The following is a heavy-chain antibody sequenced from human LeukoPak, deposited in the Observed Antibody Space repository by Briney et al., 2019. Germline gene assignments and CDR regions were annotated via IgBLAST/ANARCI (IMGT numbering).Heavy chain of an antibody. CDR1: GGSISSYY. V-gene: IGHV4-4*07. Sequence: KASETLSLTCTVSGGSISSYYWSWIRQPAGKGLEWIGRIYTSGSTNYNPSLKSRVTMSVDTSKNQFSLKLSSVTAADTAVYYCARDRLLWFGEDNWFDPWGQGTLVTVSS. CDR2: IYTSGST. J-gene: IGHJ5*02. CDR3: ARDRLLWFGEDNWFDP. D-gene: IGHD3-10*01.